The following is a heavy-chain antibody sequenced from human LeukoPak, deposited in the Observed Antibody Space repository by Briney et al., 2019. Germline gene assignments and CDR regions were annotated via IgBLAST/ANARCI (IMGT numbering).Heavy chain of an antibody. D-gene: IGHD5-24*01. CDR3: VRGQGRWLQLGLYFDY. V-gene: IGHV4-34*01. Sequence: ASETLSLTCAVYGGSFSGYYWSWIRQPPGKGLEWIGEINHSGSTIYNPSLKSRVTISVDTSKNQFSLKLSSVTAADTAVYYCVRGQGRWLQLGLYFDYWGQGTLVTVSS. J-gene: IGHJ4*02. CDR2: INHSGST. CDR1: GGSFSGYY.